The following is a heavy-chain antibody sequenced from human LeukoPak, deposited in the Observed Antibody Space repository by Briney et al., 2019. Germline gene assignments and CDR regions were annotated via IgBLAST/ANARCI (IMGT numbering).Heavy chain of an antibody. CDR3: ASIQSYYFGLDV. Sequence: SETLSLTCTVSGGSISSYYWSWIRQPPGKGLERIGYIYYSGSTNYNPSLKSRVTISVDTSKNQFSLKLSSVTAADTAVYYCASIQSYYFGLDVWGQGTTVTVSS. CDR2: IYYSGST. V-gene: IGHV4-59*01. J-gene: IGHJ6*02. D-gene: IGHD4-11*01. CDR1: GGSISSYY.